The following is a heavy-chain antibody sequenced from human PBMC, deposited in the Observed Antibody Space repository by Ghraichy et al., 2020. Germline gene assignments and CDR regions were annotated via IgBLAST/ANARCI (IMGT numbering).Heavy chain of an antibody. J-gene: IGHJ2*01. CDR1: GYTFTGYY. Sequence: ASVKVSCKASGYTFTGYYIHWVRQVPGQGLECMGWINPDNGVTKYAQKFQGRVTMTTDTSISTVYMELSRLRSDDTAIYYCAKDASKITVTGDVWYLDLWGRGTVVTVSS. CDR2: INPDNGVT. CDR3: AKDASKITVTGDVWYLDL. V-gene: IGHV1-2*02. D-gene: IGHD1-20*01.